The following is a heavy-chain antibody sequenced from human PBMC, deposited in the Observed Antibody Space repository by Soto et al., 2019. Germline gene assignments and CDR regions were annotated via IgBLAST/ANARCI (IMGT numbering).Heavy chain of an antibody. CDR3: AKTLTNLAALGGWYRYYYYGMDV. Sequence: PWGSLRLSCSASGFTFSSYGMHWFRQAPGKGLEWVAVISYDGSNKYYADSVKGRFTISRDNSKNTLYLQMNSLRAEDTAVYYCAKTLTNLAALGGWYRYYYYGMDVWGQGTTVTVSS. V-gene: IGHV3-30*18. CDR1: GFTFSSYG. CDR2: ISYDGSNK. J-gene: IGHJ6*02. D-gene: IGHD6-19*01.